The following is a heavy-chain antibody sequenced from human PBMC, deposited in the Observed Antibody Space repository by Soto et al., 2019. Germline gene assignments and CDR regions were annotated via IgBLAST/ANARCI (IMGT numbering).Heavy chain of an antibody. D-gene: IGHD3-10*01. V-gene: IGHV3-48*02. CDR3: ATVCVTMVRGVVRTKGYYGMDV. J-gene: IGHJ6*02. CDR2: INTSNSTI. Sequence: GGSLRLSCAASGFTFSNYSMNWVRQAPGKGLEWVSYINTSNSTISYADSAKGPFTISRDNAKTSLYLQMNSLRDEDMAVYYCATVCVTMVRGVVRTKGYYGMDVWGQGTTVTVSS. CDR1: GFTFSNYS.